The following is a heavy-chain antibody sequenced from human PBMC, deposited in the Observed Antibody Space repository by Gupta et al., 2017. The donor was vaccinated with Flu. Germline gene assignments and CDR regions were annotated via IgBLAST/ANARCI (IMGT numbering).Heavy chain of an antibody. D-gene: IGHD2-2*01. J-gene: IGHJ3*01. CDR1: FDDYA. CDR3: AKAVVPADDGFAF. V-gene: IGHV3-9*01. Sequence: FDDYAMQWVRQAPGKGLEWVSSISWNSGLIAYADSVKGRFTISRDNANNSLYLQRNSLRPDDTALYYCAKAVVPADDGFAFCGQGTMVTVSS. CDR2: ISWNSGLI.